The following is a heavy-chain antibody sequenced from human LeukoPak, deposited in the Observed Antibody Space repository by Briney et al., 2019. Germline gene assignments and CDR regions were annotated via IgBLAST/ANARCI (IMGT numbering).Heavy chain of an antibody. CDR2: IGIDSGNT. CDR3: ARDHNYAFDN. CDR1: GFPFIEYS. Sequence: GGSLRLSCTASGFPFIEYSMNWVRQAPGKGLEWISYIGIDSGNTKYADSVRGRFTISADKAKNSLYLQMNSLRVEDTAVYYCARDHNYAFDNWGQGTLVSVAS. D-gene: IGHD1-1*01. V-gene: IGHV3-48*01. J-gene: IGHJ4*02.